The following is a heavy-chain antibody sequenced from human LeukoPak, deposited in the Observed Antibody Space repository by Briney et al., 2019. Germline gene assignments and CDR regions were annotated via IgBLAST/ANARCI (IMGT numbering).Heavy chain of an antibody. CDR1: GGSISSYY. Sequence: SETLSLTCTVSGGSISSYYWSWIRQPPGKGLEWIGYIYYSGSTNYNPSLKSRVTISVDTSKNQFSLKLSSVTAADTAVYYCARDPAVAGTGNAFDIWGQGTMVTVSS. CDR2: IYYSGST. D-gene: IGHD6-19*01. V-gene: IGHV4-59*01. J-gene: IGHJ3*02. CDR3: ARDPAVAGTGNAFDI.